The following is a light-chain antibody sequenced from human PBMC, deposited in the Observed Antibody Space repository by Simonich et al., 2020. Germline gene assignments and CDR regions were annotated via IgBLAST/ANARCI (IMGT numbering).Light chain of an antibody. CDR1: QRVSSN. Sequence: EIVMTQSPATLSVSPGERATLSCRASQRVSSNLAWYQQKPGQAPRLLIYGASTRATGIPAGFSGSGSGTEFTLTISSLQSEDFAVYYCQQYNNWPWTFGQGTKVEIK. J-gene: IGKJ1*01. V-gene: IGKV3-15*01. CDR3: QQYNNWPWT. CDR2: GAS.